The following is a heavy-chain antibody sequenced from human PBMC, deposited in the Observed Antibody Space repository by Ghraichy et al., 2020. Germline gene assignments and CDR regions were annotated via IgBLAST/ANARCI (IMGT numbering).Heavy chain of an antibody. D-gene: IGHD3-22*01. J-gene: IGHJ4*02. CDR2: ISSSSYI. CDR1: GFTFSSYS. Sequence: GGSLRLSCAASGFTFSSYSMNWVRQAPGKGLEWVSSISSSSYIYYADSVKGRFTISRDNAKNSLYLQMNSLRAEDTAVYYCARWSQYYYDSSGYCSWGQGTLVTVSS. CDR3: ARWSQYYYDSSGYCS. V-gene: IGHV3-21*01.